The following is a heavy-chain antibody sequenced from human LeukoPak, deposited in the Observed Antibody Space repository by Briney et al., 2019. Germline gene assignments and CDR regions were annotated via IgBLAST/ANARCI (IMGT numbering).Heavy chain of an antibody. CDR1: GYSFSSFW. J-gene: IGHJ6*02. CDR3: SRSNTFYGMDV. Sequence: GESLKISCEGSGYSFSSFWIGWVRQMPGEGLGCMGIIYPGDSDTRYSPAFQGQITISVDKSISTAYLQWSSLKASDTAIYYCSRSNTFYGMDVWGQGTTVTVSS. D-gene: IGHD2/OR15-2a*01. V-gene: IGHV5-51*01. CDR2: IYPGDSDT.